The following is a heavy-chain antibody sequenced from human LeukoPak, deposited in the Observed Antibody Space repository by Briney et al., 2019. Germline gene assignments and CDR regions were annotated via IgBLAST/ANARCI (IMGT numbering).Heavy chain of an antibody. J-gene: IGHJ6*03. CDR3: ARRHRYYYYMDV. Sequence: SETLSLTCSVSGGSISSYYWSWIRQPAGKGLEWIGRIYTTGSTDYNPPLKSRVTMSVGTSKNQFSLNLSSVTAADTAVYYCARRHRYYYYMDVWGKGTTVTVSS. V-gene: IGHV4-4*07. CDR2: IYTTGST. CDR1: GGSISSYY.